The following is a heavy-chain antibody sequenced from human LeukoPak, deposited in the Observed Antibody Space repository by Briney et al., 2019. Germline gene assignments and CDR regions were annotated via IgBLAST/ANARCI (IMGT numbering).Heavy chain of an antibody. CDR1: GYTFTSFD. CDR3: TYGSGSYYSPSNYYYYYGMDV. CDR2: IIPILGIA. V-gene: IGHV1-69*04. Sequence: ASVKVSCKASGYTFTSFDITWVRQAPGQGLEWMGRIIPILGIANYAQKFQGRVTITADKSTSTAYMELSSLRSEDTAVYYCTYGSGSYYSPSNYYYYYGMDVWGQGTTVTVSS. J-gene: IGHJ6*02. D-gene: IGHD3-10*01.